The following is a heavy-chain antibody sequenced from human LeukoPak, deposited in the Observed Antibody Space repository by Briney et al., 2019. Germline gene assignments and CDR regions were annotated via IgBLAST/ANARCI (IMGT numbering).Heavy chain of an antibody. CDR3: ARASSKQLAGYLPDGFDI. J-gene: IGHJ3*02. V-gene: IGHV3-23*01. Sequence: GGSLRLSCAASGFTFSTYAMSWVRQAPGKGLEWVSTVSGSGGSTYYADSVKGRFTISRDNSKNTVYLQMNSLRADDAAVYYCARASSKQLAGYLPDGFDIWGQGTMVTVSS. CDR1: GFTFSTYA. D-gene: IGHD3-9*01. CDR2: VSGSGGST.